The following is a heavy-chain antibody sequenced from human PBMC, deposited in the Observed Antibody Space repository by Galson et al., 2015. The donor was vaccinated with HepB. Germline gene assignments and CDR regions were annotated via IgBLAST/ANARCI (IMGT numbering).Heavy chain of an antibody. Sequence: SVKVSCKASGYTFTSYYMHWVRQAPGQGLEWMGIINPSGGSTSYAQKFQGRVTMTRDTSKSTVYMELSSLRSEDTAVYYCARARLEWLLFTPYYFDYWGQGTLVTVSS. CDR2: INPSGGST. CDR1: GYTFTSYY. CDR3: ARARLEWLLFTPYYFDY. J-gene: IGHJ4*02. D-gene: IGHD3-3*01. V-gene: IGHV1-46*01.